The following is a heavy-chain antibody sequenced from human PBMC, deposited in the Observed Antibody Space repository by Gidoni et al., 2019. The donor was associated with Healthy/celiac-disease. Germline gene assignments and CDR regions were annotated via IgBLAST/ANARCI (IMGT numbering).Heavy chain of an antibody. CDR1: GFTFSNAW. Sequence: EVQLVESGGGLVKPGGSLRLSCAASGFTFSNAWMSWVRQAPGKGLEWVGRIKSKTDGGTTDYAATVKGRFTISRDDSKNTLYLQMNSLKTEETAVYYCTTEPLGVATYGMDVWGQGTTVTVSS. CDR2: IKSKTDGGTT. D-gene: IGHD3-16*01. CDR3: TTEPLGVATYGMDV. V-gene: IGHV3-15*01. J-gene: IGHJ6*02.